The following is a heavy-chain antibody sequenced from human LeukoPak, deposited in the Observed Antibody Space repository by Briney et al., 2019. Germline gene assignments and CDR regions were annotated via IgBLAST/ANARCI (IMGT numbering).Heavy chain of an antibody. CDR2: VNHSGST. V-gene: IGHV4-34*01. Sequence: SETLSLTCAVYGGSFSGYYWRWIRQPPGKGREWIGDVNHSGSTNYNPSLKSRVTISVDTSKNQYSLKLSSVTAADTAVYHCARVLSIVVVPGATFWFDPWGQGTLVTVSS. CDR3: ARVLSIVVVPGATFWFDP. J-gene: IGHJ5*02. D-gene: IGHD2-2*01. CDR1: GGSFSGYY.